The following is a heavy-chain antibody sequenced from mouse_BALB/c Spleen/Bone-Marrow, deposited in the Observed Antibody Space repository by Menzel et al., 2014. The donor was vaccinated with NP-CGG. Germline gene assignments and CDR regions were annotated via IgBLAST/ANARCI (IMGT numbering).Heavy chain of an antibody. CDR1: GFDFSRYW. CDR2: INPDSSTI. V-gene: IGHV4-1*02. Sequence: EVQRVESGGGLVQPGGSLKLSCAASGFDFSRYWVTWVRQAPGKGLEWIGEINPDSSTINYTPSLKDKFIISRDNAKNTLCLLMSKVRSEGTALYYCAKNYYYGYVAYWGQGTLVTVSA. CDR3: AKNYYYGYVAY. D-gene: IGHD1-2*01. J-gene: IGHJ3*01.